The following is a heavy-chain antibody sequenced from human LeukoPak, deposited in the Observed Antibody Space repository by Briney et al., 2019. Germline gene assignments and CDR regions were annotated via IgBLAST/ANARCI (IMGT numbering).Heavy chain of an antibody. V-gene: IGHV5-51*03. CDR1: GYSFSSYW. J-gene: IGHJ4*02. CDR3: ARRGWTAAAASYYFDY. Sequence: KPGESLKISCKGSGYSFSSYWIGWVRQMPGKGLEWMGIIYPGDSDTRYSPFFQGQVTIPADKSIRHAYLQWSSLKDSDPAMYYCARRGWTAAAASYYFDYWGQGTLVTVSS. CDR2: IYPGDSDT. D-gene: IGHD6-13*01.